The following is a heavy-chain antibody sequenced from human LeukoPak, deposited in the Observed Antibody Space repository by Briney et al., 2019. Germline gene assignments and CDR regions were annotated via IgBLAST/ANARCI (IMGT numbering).Heavy chain of an antibody. D-gene: IGHD6-13*01. Sequence: PGGSLRLSCAASGFTFSSYGMHWVRQAPDKGLEWVAVIWYGGSNKYYADSVKGRFTISRDNSKNTLYLQMNSLRAEDTAVYYCAKAGIAAAVDDYYYYYMDVWGKGTTVTVSS. V-gene: IGHV3-30*02. CDR1: GFTFSSYG. CDR3: AKAGIAAAVDDYYYYYMDV. J-gene: IGHJ6*03. CDR2: IWYGGSNK.